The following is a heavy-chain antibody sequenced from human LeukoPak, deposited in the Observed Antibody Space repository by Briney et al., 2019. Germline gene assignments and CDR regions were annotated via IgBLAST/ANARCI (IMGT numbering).Heavy chain of an antibody. J-gene: IGHJ5*02. CDR3: VRVGSAYGDPLEFDL. Sequence: ASVKVSCKASGYSFNKVGISWVRQAPGQGLEWMGWISGYSGKTDSAQKLQDRVTMTTDNSTSTAYLELRSLRSDDTAVYFCVRVGSAYGDPLEFDLWGQGTLVTVSS. CDR1: GYSFNKVG. D-gene: IGHD2-21*01. CDR2: ISGYSGKT. V-gene: IGHV1-18*01.